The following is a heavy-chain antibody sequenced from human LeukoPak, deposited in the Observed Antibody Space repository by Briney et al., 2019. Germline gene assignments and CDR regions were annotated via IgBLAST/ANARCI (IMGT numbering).Heavy chain of an antibody. D-gene: IGHD3-16*01. Sequence: GGSLRLSCAASGFTFDDYAMHWVRQAPGKGLEWVSLISWAGGSTYYADSVKGRFTISRDNSKNSLYLQMNSLRAEDTALYYCAKAGDPYYYYMDVWGKGTTVTVSS. CDR3: AKAGDPYYYYMDV. CDR2: ISWAGGST. CDR1: GFTFDDYA. V-gene: IGHV3-43D*03. J-gene: IGHJ6*03.